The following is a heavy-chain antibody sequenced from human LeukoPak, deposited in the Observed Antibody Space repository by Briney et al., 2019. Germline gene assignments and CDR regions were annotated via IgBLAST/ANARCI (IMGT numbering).Heavy chain of an antibody. CDR1: GFTFSNYA. CDR3: ATLYPSTSSWSY. Sequence: AGGSLRLSCAASGFTFSNYAMTWVRQAPGKGLELVSVISASGRNTDYADSVKGRFTISRDNSENTLSLLMNSLRAEDTAIYYCATLYPSTSSWSYWGPGTLVTVAS. J-gene: IGHJ4*02. D-gene: IGHD3-3*01. V-gene: IGHV3-23*01. CDR2: ISASGRNT.